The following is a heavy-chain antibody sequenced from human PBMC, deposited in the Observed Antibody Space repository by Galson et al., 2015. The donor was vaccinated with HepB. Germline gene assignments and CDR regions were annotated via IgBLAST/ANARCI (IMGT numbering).Heavy chain of an antibody. J-gene: IGHJ6*03. D-gene: IGHD2-2*01. Sequence: SVKVSCKASGGTFSSYAISWVRQAPGQGLEWMGGIIPILGIANYAQKFQGRVTITADKSTSTAYMELSSLRSEDTAVYYCARGPRSDIVVVPAATPDYYYYYMDVWGKGTTVTVSS. CDR2: IIPILGIA. V-gene: IGHV1-69*10. CDR3: ARGPRSDIVVVPAATPDYYYYYMDV. CDR1: GGTFSSYA.